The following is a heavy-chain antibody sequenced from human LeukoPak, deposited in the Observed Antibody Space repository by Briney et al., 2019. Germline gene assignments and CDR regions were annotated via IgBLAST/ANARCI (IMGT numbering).Heavy chain of an antibody. J-gene: IGHJ3*02. V-gene: IGHV3-21*01. CDR3: ARDESLGDLRSGYFDAFDI. CDR1: GFTFSSYS. D-gene: IGHD3-3*01. CDR2: ISSSSSYI. Sequence: GGSLRLSCAASGFTFSSYSMNWVRQAPGKGLEWVSSISSSSSYIYYADSVKGRFTISRDNAKNSLYLQMNSLRAEDTAVYYCARDESLGDLRSGYFDAFDIWGQGTMVTVSS.